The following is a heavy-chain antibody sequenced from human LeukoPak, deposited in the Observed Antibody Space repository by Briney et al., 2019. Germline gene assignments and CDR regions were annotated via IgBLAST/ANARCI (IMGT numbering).Heavy chain of an antibody. J-gene: IGHJ4*02. Sequence: GGSLRLSCAASGFTFSIYWMSWVRQAPGKGLEWVANINQDGSQKYYVDSVKGRFTISRDNAKNSFFLQMNSLRAEDTSVYYCARDHNYAFDNWGQGTLVSVAS. D-gene: IGHD1-1*01. CDR2: INQDGSQK. CDR3: ARDHNYAFDN. CDR1: GFTFSIYW. V-gene: IGHV3-7*01.